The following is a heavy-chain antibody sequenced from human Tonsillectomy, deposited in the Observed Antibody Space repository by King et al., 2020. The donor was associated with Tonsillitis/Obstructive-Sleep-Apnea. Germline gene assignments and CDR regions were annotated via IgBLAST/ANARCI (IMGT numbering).Heavy chain of an antibody. Sequence: VQLQESGPGLVKPSGTLSLTCAVSGGSISSPNWWSWVRHPPGKGLEWIGEIYHSGTTNYNPSLQSRVTISVDKSKNHFSLKLNSVTAADTAVYYCARVEGSGSYSPFDSWGRGTLVTVSS. CDR3: ARVEGSGSYSPFDS. CDR1: GGSISSPNW. CDR2: IYHSGTT. V-gene: IGHV4-4*02. J-gene: IGHJ4*02. D-gene: IGHD3-10*01.